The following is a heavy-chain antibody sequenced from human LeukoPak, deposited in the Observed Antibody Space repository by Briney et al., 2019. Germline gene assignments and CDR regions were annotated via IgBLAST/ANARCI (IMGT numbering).Heavy chain of an antibody. CDR3: AKVRDSATVTGRFDN. V-gene: IGHV3-23*01. CDR2: ISGGGGGT. CDR1: GFTFSNYA. D-gene: IGHD4-17*01. Sequence: HPGGSLRLSCAASGFTFSNYALSWVRQAPGKGLEWVSGISGGGGGTYYADSVKGRFTISRDKSKNTLYLQMDSLRAEDTAVYYCAKVRDSATVTGRFDNWGQGTMVTVSS. J-gene: IGHJ5*02.